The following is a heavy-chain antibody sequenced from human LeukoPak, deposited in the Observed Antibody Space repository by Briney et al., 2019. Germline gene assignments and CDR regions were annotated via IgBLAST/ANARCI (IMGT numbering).Heavy chain of an antibody. J-gene: IGHJ4*02. Sequence: GGSLRLSCAASGFTFSSYGMHWVRQAPGKGLEWVAVIWDDGITKHYADSVKGRFTISRDNSKNTLYLQMNSLRAEDTAVYYCARAPFYYDSSGYPYFDGWGQGTLVTVSS. CDR2: IWDDGITK. D-gene: IGHD3-22*01. CDR3: ARAPFYYDSSGYPYFDG. V-gene: IGHV3-33*01. CDR1: GFTFSSYG.